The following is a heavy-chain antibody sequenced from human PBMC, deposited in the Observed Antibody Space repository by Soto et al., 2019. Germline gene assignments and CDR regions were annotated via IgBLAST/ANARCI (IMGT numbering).Heavy chain of an antibody. CDR1: GFTLSSYA. CDR3: ATAMRAASIDY. J-gene: IGHJ4*02. D-gene: IGHD6-13*01. V-gene: IGHV3-23*01. Sequence: PRGSLRLSCAASGFTLSSYAMGWVRQATGKRLEGVSAICGNGGSTYYAASVKGRFTISRDNSKETLYVQMKSLRAEGTAVYYCATAMRAASIDYSGQGALVTVSS. CDR2: ICGNGGST.